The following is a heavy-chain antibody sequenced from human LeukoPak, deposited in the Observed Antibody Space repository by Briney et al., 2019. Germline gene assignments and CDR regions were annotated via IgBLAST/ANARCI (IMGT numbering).Heavy chain of an antibody. CDR2: IYTSGST. V-gene: IGHV4-61*02. CDR1: GGSISSGSYY. Sequence: SETLSLTCTVSGGSISSGSYYWSWIRQPAGKGLEWIGRIYTSGSTNYNPSLKSRVTISVDTSKNQFSLKLTSVTAADTAVYYCARQSFAPFQVGPETPIESWGQGTLVTVSS. CDR3: ARQSFAPFQVGPETPIES. D-gene: IGHD1-26*01. J-gene: IGHJ4*02.